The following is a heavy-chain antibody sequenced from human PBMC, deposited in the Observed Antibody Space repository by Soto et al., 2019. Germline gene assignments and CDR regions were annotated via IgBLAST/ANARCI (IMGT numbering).Heavy chain of an antibody. CDR2: INHSGNN. J-gene: IGHJ6*02. Sequence: PSETLSLTCVVSGGSFSTYYYNWIRLSPGKGLEWIGEINHSGNNNYSPSLKSRVTMSLDTSKNQFSLKLTSVTAADTAVYYCAKDGSSGWETYYYYYGMDVWGQGTTVTVSS. D-gene: IGHD6-19*01. CDR3: AKDGSSGWETYYYYYGMDV. CDR1: GGSFSTYY. V-gene: IGHV4-34*01.